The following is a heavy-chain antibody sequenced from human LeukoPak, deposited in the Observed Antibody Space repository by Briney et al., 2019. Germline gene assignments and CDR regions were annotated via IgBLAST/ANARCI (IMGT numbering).Heavy chain of an antibody. D-gene: IGHD3-3*01. V-gene: IGHV1-3*01. CDR3: ARVGRSGYYYGMDA. J-gene: IGHJ6*02. Sequence: GASVKVSCKASGYTFTSYAMHWVRQAPGQRLEWMGWINAGNGNTKYSQKFQGRVTITRDTSASTAYMELSSLRSEDTAVYYCARVGRSGYYYGMDAWGQGTTVTVSS. CDR2: INAGNGNT. CDR1: GYTFTSYA.